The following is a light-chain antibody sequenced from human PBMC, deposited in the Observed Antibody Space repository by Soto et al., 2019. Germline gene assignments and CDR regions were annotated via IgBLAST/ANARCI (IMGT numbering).Light chain of an antibody. CDR3: SSYTTANTYV. V-gene: IGLV2-14*01. CDR1: NSDVGGYRY. Sequence: QSVLSRPASVSVSPGQSITISCTGSNSDVGGYRYVSWYQQHPAKAPQLMIYEVFNRPSGVSHRFSGSKSGNTASLTISGLQAEDEADYYCSSYTTANTYVFGTGTKVTVL. J-gene: IGLJ1*01. CDR2: EVF.